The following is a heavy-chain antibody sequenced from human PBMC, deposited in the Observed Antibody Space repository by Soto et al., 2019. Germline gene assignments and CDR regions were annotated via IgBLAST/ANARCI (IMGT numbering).Heavy chain of an antibody. D-gene: IGHD2-8*01. CDR3: ARFSPCTNGVCPLYY. J-gene: IGHJ4*02. Sequence: EVQLVESGGGLVKPGGSLRLSCAASGFTFSSYSMNWVRQAPGKGLEWVSSISSSSSYIYYADSVKGRFTISRDNAKNSLYLQMNSLRAEDTAVYYCARFSPCTNGVCPLYYWGQGTLVTVSS. V-gene: IGHV3-21*01. CDR1: GFTFSSYS. CDR2: ISSSSSYI.